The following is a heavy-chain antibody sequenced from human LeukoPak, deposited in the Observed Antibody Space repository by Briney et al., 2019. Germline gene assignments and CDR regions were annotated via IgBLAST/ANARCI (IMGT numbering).Heavy chain of an antibody. J-gene: IGHJ5*02. D-gene: IGHD3-10*01. Sequence: SETLSLTCTVSGASITSYYWNWMRQSPGKGLEWIGYGHHSGTTNYNPSLKSRVTMSVDTSKNQFSLKLNSVTAADTAVYYCARIYYSRFDPWGQGTLVTVSS. V-gene: IGHV4-59*12. CDR2: GHHSGTT. CDR3: ARIYYSRFDP. CDR1: GASITSYY.